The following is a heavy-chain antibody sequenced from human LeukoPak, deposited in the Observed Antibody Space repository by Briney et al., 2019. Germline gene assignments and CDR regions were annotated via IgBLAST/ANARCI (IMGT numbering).Heavy chain of an antibody. CDR1: GYIFTPHY. J-gene: IGHJ4*02. D-gene: IGHD2-21*01. CDR3: AMSVEKPPIPSFDY. CDR2: VSAANNP. V-gene: IGHV1-3*01. Sequence: ASVKVSCKTSGYIFTPHYIHWMRQAPGQGLELLGWVSAANNPEYSQKFQGRVVITRDASATTSYLELNSLRSEDTAVYYCAMSVEKPPIPSFDYWGQGTLVTVSS.